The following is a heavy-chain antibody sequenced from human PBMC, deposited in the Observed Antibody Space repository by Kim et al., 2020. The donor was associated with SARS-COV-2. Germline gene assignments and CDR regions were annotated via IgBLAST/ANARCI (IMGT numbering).Heavy chain of an antibody. Sequence: SETLSLTCAVSGGSISSSNWWSWVRQPPGKGLEWIGEIYHSGSTNYNPSLKSRVTISVDKSKNQFSLKLSSVTAADTAVYYCARLYYYDSSGYYFAFDIWGQGTMVTVSS. CDR3: ARLYYYDSSGYYFAFDI. J-gene: IGHJ3*02. D-gene: IGHD3-22*01. CDR2: IYHSGST. V-gene: IGHV4-4*02. CDR1: GGSISSSNW.